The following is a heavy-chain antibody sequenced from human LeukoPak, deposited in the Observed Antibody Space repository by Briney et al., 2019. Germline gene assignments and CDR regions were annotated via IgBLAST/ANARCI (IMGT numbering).Heavy chain of an antibody. Sequence: GASVKVSCKVSGYTLTELSMHWVRQAPGKGLEWMGGFDPEDGETIYAQKFQGRVTMTEDTSTDTAYMELSSLRSEDTAVYYCATDLRLRGFWSGYYPVDYWGQGTLVTVSS. D-gene: IGHD3-3*01. CDR2: FDPEDGET. J-gene: IGHJ4*02. CDR1: GYTLTELS. CDR3: ATDLRLRGFWSGYYPVDY. V-gene: IGHV1-24*01.